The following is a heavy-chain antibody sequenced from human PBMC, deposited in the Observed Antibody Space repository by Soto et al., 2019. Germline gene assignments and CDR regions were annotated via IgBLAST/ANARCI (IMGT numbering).Heavy chain of an antibody. CDR2: IYYSGST. J-gene: IGHJ2*01. CDR1: VDSMRTYY. D-gene: IGHD1-1*01. V-gene: IGHV4-59*01. CDR3: ARAGTSTWYFDL. Sequence: QVQLQESGPGLVKPSETLSLTCSVSVDSMRTYYWNWIRQPPGGGLEWIGHIYYSGSTNYNPSLQSRVTMSVDRSKNRFSLKLSSMTAADTAVYYCARAGTSTWYFDLWCRGTLVIVS.